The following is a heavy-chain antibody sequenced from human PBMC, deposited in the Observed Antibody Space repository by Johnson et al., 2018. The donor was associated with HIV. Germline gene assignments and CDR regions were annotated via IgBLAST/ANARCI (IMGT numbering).Heavy chain of an antibody. CDR1: GFSFDDYG. Sequence: VQLVESGGRVVWPGGSLRLTCAASGFSFDDYGMSWVRQAPGTGLEWGWGSNWNGGRTGYADSVKGRFTISRDNSKNTLYLQLNSLRAEDTAVYYGASLAAAGDAFDIWGQGTMVTVSS. CDR2: SNWNGGRT. CDR3: ASLAAAGDAFDI. V-gene: IGHV3-20*04. J-gene: IGHJ3*02. D-gene: IGHD6-13*01.